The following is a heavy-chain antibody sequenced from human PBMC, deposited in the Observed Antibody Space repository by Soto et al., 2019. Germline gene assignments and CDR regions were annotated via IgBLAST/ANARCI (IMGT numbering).Heavy chain of an antibody. Sequence: GGSLRLSCAASGFTFSDHFMDWVRQAPGKGLEWVGRTASRAESYTTGYAASVKGRFTISRDDSKNSLYLQMNSLRAEDTAVYYCAKDSVAGLWNWFDPWGQGTLVTVSS. CDR1: GFTFSDHF. J-gene: IGHJ5*02. CDR3: AKDSVAGLWNWFDP. D-gene: IGHD6-19*01. CDR2: TASRAESYTT. V-gene: IGHV3-72*01.